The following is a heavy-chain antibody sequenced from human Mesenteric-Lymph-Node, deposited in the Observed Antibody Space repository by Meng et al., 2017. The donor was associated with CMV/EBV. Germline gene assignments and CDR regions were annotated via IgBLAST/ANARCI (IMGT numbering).Heavy chain of an antibody. J-gene: IGHJ4*02. CDR1: GFTFSDYA. CDR3: VKGWVVPGAVGGHFGN. D-gene: IGHD2-2*01. Sequence: GESLKISCAVSGFTFSDYAMSWVRQAPGKGLEWVSSISGNADSTYYADSVKGRLTISRDNSKNTLYLQMSSLRVEDTAIYFCVKGWVVPGAVGGHFGNWGQGTLVTVSS. V-gene: IGHV3-23*01. CDR2: ISGNADST.